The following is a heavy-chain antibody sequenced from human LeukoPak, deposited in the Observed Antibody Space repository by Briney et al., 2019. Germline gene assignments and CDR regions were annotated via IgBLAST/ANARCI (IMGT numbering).Heavy chain of an antibody. CDR1: GFTFSSYS. Sequence: PGGSLRLSCAASGFTFSSYSMNWVRQAPGKGLEWVSSISSSSSYIYYADSVKGRFTISRDNAKNSLYLQMNSLRAEDTAVYYCAREEGNYYYYYSMDVWGKGTTVTVSS. J-gene: IGHJ6*03. V-gene: IGHV3-21*01. CDR3: AREEGNYYYYYSMDV. CDR2: ISSSSSYI.